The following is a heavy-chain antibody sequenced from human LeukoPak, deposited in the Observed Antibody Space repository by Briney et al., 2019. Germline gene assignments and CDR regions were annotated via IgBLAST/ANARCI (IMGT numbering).Heavy chain of an antibody. V-gene: IGHV4-34*01. D-gene: IGHD6-13*01. Sequence: SVTLSLTCAVYGGSFSGYYWSWIRQPPGKGLEWIGEINHSGSTNYNPSLKSRVTISVDTSKNQFSLKLSSVTAADTAVYYCARGPQYSSSWYRAFDIWGQGTMVTVSS. CDR3: ARGPQYSSSWYRAFDI. J-gene: IGHJ3*02. CDR1: GGSFSGYY. CDR2: INHSGST.